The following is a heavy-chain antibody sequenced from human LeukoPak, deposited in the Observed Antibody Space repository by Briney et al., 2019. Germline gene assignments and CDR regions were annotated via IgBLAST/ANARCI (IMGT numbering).Heavy chain of an antibody. D-gene: IGHD3-22*01. Sequence: GGSLRLSCAASGFTFDDYGMSWVRQAPGKGLEWVSVIYSAGSTYYPDSVKGRFTISRDNSQNMLYLQMDSLRAEDTAVYYCARLYDSSAYGAFDIWGQGTMVTVSS. V-gene: IGHV3-66*02. CDR1: GFTFDDYG. J-gene: IGHJ3*02. CDR2: IYSAGST. CDR3: ARLYDSSAYGAFDI.